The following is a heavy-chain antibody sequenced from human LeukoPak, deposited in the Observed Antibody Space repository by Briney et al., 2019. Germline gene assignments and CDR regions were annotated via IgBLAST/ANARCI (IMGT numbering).Heavy chain of an antibody. V-gene: IGHV3-21*01. CDR1: GFTFSRYS. CDR2: ISSSSSYI. J-gene: IGHJ4*02. CDR3: ARVSTPHNWNYVDY. D-gene: IGHD1-20*01. Sequence: GGSLRLSCAASGFTFSRYSMNWVRQAPGKGLEWVSSISSSSSYIYYADSVKGRFTISRDNAKNSLYLQMNSLRAEDTAVYYCARVSTPHNWNYVDYWGQGTLVTVSS.